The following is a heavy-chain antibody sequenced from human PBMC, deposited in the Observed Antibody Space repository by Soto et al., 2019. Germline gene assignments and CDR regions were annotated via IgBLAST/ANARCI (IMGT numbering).Heavy chain of an antibody. Sequence: SETLSLTCTVSGGSTNSYHWSWIRQPAGKGLEWIGHIHSSGSTNYNPSLKSRVTMSVDTSKNQFSLRLMSVTAADTAVYYCARDQGVAAAGITWFDPWGQGSLVTVSS. D-gene: IGHD6-13*01. J-gene: IGHJ5*02. CDR1: GGSTNSYH. CDR2: IHSSGST. CDR3: ARDQGVAAAGITWFDP. V-gene: IGHV4-4*07.